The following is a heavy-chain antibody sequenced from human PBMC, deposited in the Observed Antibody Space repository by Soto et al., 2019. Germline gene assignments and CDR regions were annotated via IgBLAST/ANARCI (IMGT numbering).Heavy chain of an antibody. CDR1: GGTFSSYA. CDR3: ARDRGVDTAMAGGYYYGMDV. J-gene: IGHJ6*02. V-gene: IGHV1-69*06. CDR2: IIPIFGTA. D-gene: IGHD5-18*01. Sequence: SVKVSCKASGGTFSSYAISWVRQAPGQGLEWMGGIIPIFGTANYAQKFQGRVTITADKSTSTAYMELSSLRSEDTAVYYCARDRGVDTAMAGGYYYGMDVWGQGTTVTVSS.